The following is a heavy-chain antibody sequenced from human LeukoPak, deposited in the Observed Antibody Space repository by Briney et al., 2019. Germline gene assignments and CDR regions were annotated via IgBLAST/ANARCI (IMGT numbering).Heavy chain of an antibody. D-gene: IGHD3-10*01. Sequence: ASVKVSCKASGYTFTGYYMHWVRQAPGQGLEWMGWINPNSGGTNYAQKFQGRVTMTRDTSISTAYMELSSLRSEDTAVYYCARGPPYGSPTLFDYWGQGTLVTVSS. J-gene: IGHJ4*02. CDR2: INPNSGGT. CDR3: ARGPPYGSPTLFDY. V-gene: IGHV1-2*02. CDR1: GYTFTGYY.